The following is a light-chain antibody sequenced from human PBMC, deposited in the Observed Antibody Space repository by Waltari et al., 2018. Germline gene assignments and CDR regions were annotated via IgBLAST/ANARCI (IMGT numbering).Light chain of an antibody. Sequence: SYELTQTPSVTVLPGQTASITCSGNKLGNKYVCWYKQKPGQSPLLVIYQDSKRPSEIPERFSGSNSGNTATLTISGTQAMDEADYYCQTWDSGSTVVFGGGTKLTVL. V-gene: IGLV3-1*01. CDR3: QTWDSGSTVV. J-gene: IGLJ2*01. CDR2: QDS. CDR1: KLGNKY.